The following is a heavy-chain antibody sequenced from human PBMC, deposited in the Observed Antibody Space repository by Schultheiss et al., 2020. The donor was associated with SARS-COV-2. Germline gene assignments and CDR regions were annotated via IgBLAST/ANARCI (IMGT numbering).Heavy chain of an antibody. V-gene: IGHV3-23*01. CDR1: GFTFSSYA. Sequence: GGSLRLSCAASGFTFSSYAMSWVRQAPGKGLEWVSAISGSGGSTYYADSVKGRFTISRDNSKNTLYLQMNSLRAEDTAVYYCAKDDSEMATRHLSIDYWGQGTLVTVSS. CDR2: ISGSGGST. CDR3: AKDDSEMATRHLSIDY. J-gene: IGHJ4*02. D-gene: IGHD5-24*01.